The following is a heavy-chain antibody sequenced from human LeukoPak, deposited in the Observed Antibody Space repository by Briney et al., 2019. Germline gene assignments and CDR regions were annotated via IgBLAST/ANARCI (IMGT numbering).Heavy chain of an antibody. CDR1: GGSISSYY. D-gene: IGHD3-10*01. CDR3: ARDLYGSGSFDY. V-gene: IGHV4-59*01. CDR2: IYYSGST. Sequence: SETLSLTCTVSGGSISSYYWSWIRQPPGKGLEWIGYIYYSGSTNYNPSLKSRVTISVDTSKNQFSLKLSSVTAADTAVYYCARDLYGSGSFDYWGQGTLVTVSS. J-gene: IGHJ4*02.